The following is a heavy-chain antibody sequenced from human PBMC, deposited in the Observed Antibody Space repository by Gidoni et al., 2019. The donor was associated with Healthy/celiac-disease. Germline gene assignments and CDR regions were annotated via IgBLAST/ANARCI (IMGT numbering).Heavy chain of an antibody. J-gene: IGHJ4*02. D-gene: IGHD3-10*01. CDR1: GFTFSSYS. Sequence: EVQLVESGGGLVKPGGSLRLSCAASGFTFSSYSMNWVRQAPGKGLEWVSSISSSSSYIDYADSVKGRFTISRDNAKNSLYLQMNSLRAEDTAVYYCASSGGDYYGSGGDYWGQGTLVTVSS. CDR2: ISSSSSYI. CDR3: ASSGGDYYGSGGDY. V-gene: IGHV3-21*01.